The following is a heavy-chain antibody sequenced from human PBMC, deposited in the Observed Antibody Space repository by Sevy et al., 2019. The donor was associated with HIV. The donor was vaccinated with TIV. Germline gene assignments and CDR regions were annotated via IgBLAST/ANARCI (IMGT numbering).Heavy chain of an antibody. CDR2: IWNDGSNK. J-gene: IGHJ4*02. CDR3: ARGGDFNDRSAKRDFDY. CDR1: GFTFSNYG. Sequence: GGSLRLSCAASGFTFSNYGMHWVRQAPGKGLEWVAVIWNDGSNKYYADSVKGQFTISRDNSKNTRYLQMNSLRVEDTAVYFCARGGDFNDRSAKRDFDYWGQGTLVTVSS. V-gene: IGHV3-33*01. D-gene: IGHD3-22*01.